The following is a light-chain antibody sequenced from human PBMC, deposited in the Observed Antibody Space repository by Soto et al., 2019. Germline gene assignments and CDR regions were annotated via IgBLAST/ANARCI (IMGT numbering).Light chain of an antibody. Sequence: DIQMTQSPSTLSASVGDRVTITCRASQSISSWLAWYQQKPGKAPKLLTYDASSLESGVPSRFSGSGSGTEFTLTISSLQPDDFATYYCQQHGTFCQGTKLEIK. CDR3: QQHGT. J-gene: IGKJ2*01. V-gene: IGKV1-5*01. CDR2: DAS. CDR1: QSISSW.